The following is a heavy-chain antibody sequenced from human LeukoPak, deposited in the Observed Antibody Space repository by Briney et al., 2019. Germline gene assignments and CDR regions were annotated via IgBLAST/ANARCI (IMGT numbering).Heavy chain of an antibody. CDR1: GYTFTSYD. Sequence: ASVKVSSKASGYTFTSYDINWVRQATGQGLEWMGWMKPNSGNTGYAQKFQGRVTMTRNTSISTAYMELSSLRSEDTAVYYCARASTPLYCSSTSCYTTGGYGMDVWGQGTTVTVSS. V-gene: IGHV1-8*01. CDR2: MKPNSGNT. J-gene: IGHJ6*02. CDR3: ARASTPLYCSSTSCYTTGGYGMDV. D-gene: IGHD2-2*02.